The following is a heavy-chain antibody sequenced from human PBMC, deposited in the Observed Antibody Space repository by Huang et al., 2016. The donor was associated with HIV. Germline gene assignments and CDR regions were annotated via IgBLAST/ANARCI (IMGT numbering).Heavy chain of an antibody. J-gene: IGHJ4*02. D-gene: IGHD3-10*01. V-gene: IGHV4-61*09. CDR2: IYSSGST. Sequence: QVQLQESGPGLVKPSQTLSLTCTVSGGSITSGTYYWTWIRQPAGKGLEWIGQIYSSGSTNYNPSFKSRVYMSRDTSKNQFSLKLSSVAAADTAVYYCARGPRITMVRGIMISLDYWGQGALVTVSS. CDR1: GGSITSGTYY. CDR3: ARGPRITMVRGIMISLDY.